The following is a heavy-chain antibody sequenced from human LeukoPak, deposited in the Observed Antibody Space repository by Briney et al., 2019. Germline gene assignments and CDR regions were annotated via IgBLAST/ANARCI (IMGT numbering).Heavy chain of an antibody. CDR2: ISTTSSYI. CDR1: GFTFNTYT. Sequence: GGSLRLSCAASGFTFNTYTMNWVRQAPGKGLEWVSSISTTSSYINYADSVKGRFTISRDSAKNSLYLQMNSLRAEDTAVYYCAKDLDDFWSGFSYWGQGTLVTVSS. CDR3: AKDLDDFWSGFSY. V-gene: IGHV3-21*06. D-gene: IGHD3-3*01. J-gene: IGHJ4*02.